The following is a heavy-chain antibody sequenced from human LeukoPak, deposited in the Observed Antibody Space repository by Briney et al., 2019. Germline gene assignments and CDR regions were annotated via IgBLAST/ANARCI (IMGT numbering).Heavy chain of an antibody. J-gene: IGHJ2*01. D-gene: IGHD2-8*01. Sequence: SETLSLTCAVYGGSFSGYYWSWIRQPPGKGLEWIGEINHSGSTNYNPSLKSRVTISVDTSKNQFSLTLSSVTAADTAVYYCARGVEVLMVYAIPPISPSYWYFDLWGRGTLVTVSS. CDR2: INHSGST. CDR3: ARGVEVLMVYAIPPISPSYWYFDL. CDR1: GGSFSGYY. V-gene: IGHV4-34*01.